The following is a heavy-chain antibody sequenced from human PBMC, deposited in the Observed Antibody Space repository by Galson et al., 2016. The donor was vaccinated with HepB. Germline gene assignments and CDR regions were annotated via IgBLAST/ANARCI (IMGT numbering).Heavy chain of an antibody. Sequence: SVKVSCKASGGTFSRYSINWVRQAPGQGLEWMGGIIPTANYAQKFQDRVSIIADASTSTAYMELSSLTSEDTAVYYCARGVTVITTNSIPSNDAFDIWGQGTMVTVSS. J-gene: IGHJ3*02. D-gene: IGHD4/OR15-4a*01. CDR1: GGTFSRYS. CDR3: ARGVTVITTNSIPSNDAFDI. V-gene: IGHV1-69*13. CDR2: IIPTA.